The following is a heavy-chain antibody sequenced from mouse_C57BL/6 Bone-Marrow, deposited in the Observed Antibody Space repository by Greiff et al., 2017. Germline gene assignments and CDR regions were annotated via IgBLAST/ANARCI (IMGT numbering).Heavy chain of an antibody. J-gene: IGHJ2*01. CDR2: ISSGGSYT. CDR3: ARLRGGSYFDY. D-gene: IGHD2-12*01. V-gene: IGHV5-6*01. CDR1: GFTFSSYG. Sequence: EMKLVESGGDLVKPGGSLKLSCAASGFTFSSYGMSWVRQTPDKRLEWVATISSGGSYTYYPDSVKGRFTISRDNAKNTLYLQMSSLKSEDTAMYYCARLRGGSYFDYWGQGTTLTVSS.